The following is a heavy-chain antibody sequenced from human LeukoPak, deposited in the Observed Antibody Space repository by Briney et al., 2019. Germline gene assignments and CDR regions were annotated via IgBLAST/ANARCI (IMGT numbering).Heavy chain of an antibody. CDR2: INWNGGST. CDR3: ARDFFPRIAVAGTPPVVY. CDR1: GFTFDDYG. J-gene: IGHJ4*02. V-gene: IGHV3-20*04. D-gene: IGHD6-19*01. Sequence: GGSLRLSCATSGFTFDDYGMSWVRQAPGKGLEWVSGINWNGGSTGYADSVKGRFTISRDNAKSSLYLQMNSLRAEDTALYYCARDFFPRIAVAGTPPVVYWGQGTLVTGSS.